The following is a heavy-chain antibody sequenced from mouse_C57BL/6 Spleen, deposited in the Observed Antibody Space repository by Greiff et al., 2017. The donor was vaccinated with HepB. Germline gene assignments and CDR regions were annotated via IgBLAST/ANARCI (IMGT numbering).Heavy chain of an antibody. Sequence: QVQLQQSGAELARPGASVKLSCKASGYTFTSYGISWVKQRTGQGLEWIGEIYPRSGNTYYNEKFKGEATLTADKSSSTAYMELRSLTSEDSAVYFCARYYGTSLYYAMNYWGQGTSVTVSS. D-gene: IGHD1-1*01. V-gene: IGHV1-81*01. CDR3: ARYYGTSLYYAMNY. CDR1: GYTFTSYG. J-gene: IGHJ4*01. CDR2: IYPRSGNT.